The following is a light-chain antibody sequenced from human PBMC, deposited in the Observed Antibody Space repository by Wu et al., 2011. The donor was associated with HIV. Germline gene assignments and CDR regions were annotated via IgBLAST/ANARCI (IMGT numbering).Light chain of an antibody. CDR1: QSVANY. Sequence: DIVLTQSPATLSVSPGETATLSCRASQSVANYLAWYQQKSGQAPRLLIYNASRRVTGIPARFTGSGSGADFSLIISSLEPEDLAVYYCQQYGSSPYTFGQGTKLEIK. V-gene: IGKV3-11*01. CDR2: NAS. CDR3: QQYGSSPYT. J-gene: IGKJ2*01.